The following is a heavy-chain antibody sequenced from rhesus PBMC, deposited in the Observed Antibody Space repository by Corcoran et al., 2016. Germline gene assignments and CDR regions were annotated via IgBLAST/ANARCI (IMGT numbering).Heavy chain of an antibody. V-gene: IGHV1S2*01. J-gene: IGHJ2*01. CDR1: GYTFTDYY. Sequence: QVQLVQSGAEVKKPGSSVKVSCKASGYTFTDYYMHWVRQAPRQGLEWMGWINPYNGNTKYAQKFQGRVTMTRDTSTSTAYMELSSLRSEDTAVYYCAIGPGYCTGSGCYADWYFDLWGPGTPITISS. D-gene: IGHD2-21*01. CDR3: AIGPGYCTGSGCYADWYFDL. CDR2: INPYNGNT.